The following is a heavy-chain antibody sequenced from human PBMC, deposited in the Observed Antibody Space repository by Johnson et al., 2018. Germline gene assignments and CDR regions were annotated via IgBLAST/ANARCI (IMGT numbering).Heavy chain of an antibody. V-gene: IGHV1-69*12. D-gene: IGHD3-10*01. Sequence: QVQLVQSGAEVKKXGSSXKVXCKASGGTFSSYALSWVRQAPGQGLEWMGGIIPIFGTANYAQKFQGRVTITADESTSTAYMELSSLRAEDTDVYYCASPVVRGPDAFYIWGQVTMVTVSS. CDR1: GGTFSSYA. CDR3: ASPVVRGPDAFYI. J-gene: IGHJ3*02. CDR2: IIPIFGTA.